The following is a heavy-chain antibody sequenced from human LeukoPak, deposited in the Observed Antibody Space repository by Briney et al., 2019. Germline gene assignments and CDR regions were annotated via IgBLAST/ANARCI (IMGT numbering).Heavy chain of an antibody. V-gene: IGHV4-30-4*01. CDR3: ARPSMVRGVISPGDDY. CDR2: IYYSGST. CDR1: GGSISSGDYY. J-gene: IGHJ4*02. D-gene: IGHD3-10*01. Sequence: SETLSLTCTVSGGSISSGDYYWSWIPQPPGKGLEWIGYIYYSGSTYYNPSLQIRVTISVDTSKNQFSLKLSSVTAADTAVYYCARPSMVRGVISPGDDYWGQGTLVTVSS.